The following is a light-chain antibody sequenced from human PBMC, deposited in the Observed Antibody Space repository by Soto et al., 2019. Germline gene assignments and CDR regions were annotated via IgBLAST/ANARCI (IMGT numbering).Light chain of an antibody. V-gene: IGKV3-20*01. CDR2: GAS. CDR1: QSVSSSY. CDR3: QQYKRWPAIT. J-gene: IGKJ5*01. Sequence: ILLPQSPDTLSFSPGERATLSCRASQSVSSSYLAWYQQKPGQAPRLLIYGASSRATGIPDRFSGSGSGTEFTLTISSLQSEDFAVYYCQQYKRWPAITFGQGTRLEIK.